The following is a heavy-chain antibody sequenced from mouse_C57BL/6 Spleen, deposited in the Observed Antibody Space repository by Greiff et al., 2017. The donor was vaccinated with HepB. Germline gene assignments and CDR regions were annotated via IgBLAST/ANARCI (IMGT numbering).Heavy chain of an antibody. CDR3: ASAYGSSYFDY. D-gene: IGHD1-1*01. Sequence: EVKLLESGPGLVKPSPSLSLSCSASGYSITSGYYWNWIRQFPGNKLEWMGYISYDGSNNYNPSLKNRTSITRDTSTNQSFLKLNSVTTEDAATYYYASAYGSSYFDYWGQGTTLTVSS. V-gene: IGHV3-6*01. J-gene: IGHJ2*01. CDR1: GYSITSGYY. CDR2: ISYDGSN.